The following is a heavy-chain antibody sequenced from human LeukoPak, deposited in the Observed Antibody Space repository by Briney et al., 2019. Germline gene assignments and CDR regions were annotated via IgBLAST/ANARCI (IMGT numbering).Heavy chain of an antibody. CDR1: GFTFSSYA. D-gene: IGHD1-26*01. Sequence: GGSLRLSCAASGFTFSSYAMHWVRQAPGKGLEYVSAISSNGGSTYYANSVKGRFTISRDNSKNTLYLQMNSLRAEDTAVYYCARGSGSYNYYFDYWGQGTLVTVSS. CDR3: ARGSGSYNYYFDY. V-gene: IGHV3-64*01. CDR2: ISSNGGST. J-gene: IGHJ4*02.